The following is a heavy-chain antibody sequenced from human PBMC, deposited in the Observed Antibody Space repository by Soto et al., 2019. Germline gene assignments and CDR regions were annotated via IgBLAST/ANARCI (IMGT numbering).Heavy chain of an antibody. CDR2: INHSGST. Sequence: SETLCLTCAVYGGSFSGYYWSWIRQPPGKGLEWIGEINHSGSTNYNPSLKSRVTISVDTSKNQFSLKLSSVTAADTAVYYCARAPAYYYGSGSYYYRMDVWGQGTTVTV. D-gene: IGHD3-10*01. CDR1: GGSFSGYY. V-gene: IGHV4-34*01. CDR3: ARAPAYYYGSGSYYYRMDV. J-gene: IGHJ6*02.